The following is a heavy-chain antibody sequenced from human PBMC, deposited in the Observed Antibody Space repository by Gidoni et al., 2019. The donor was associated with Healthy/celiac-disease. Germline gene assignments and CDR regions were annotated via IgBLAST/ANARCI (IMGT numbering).Heavy chain of an antibody. CDR3: TTDPIYCSSTSCYKGIYYYYGMDV. CDR2: IKSKTDGGTT. J-gene: IGHJ6*02. CDR1: GFTFSNAW. D-gene: IGHD2-2*02. V-gene: IGHV3-15*01. Sequence: EVQLVESGGGLVKPGGSLRLSCAASGFTFSNAWMSWVRQAPGKGLEWVGRIKSKTDGGTTDYAAPVKGRFTISRDDSKNTLYLQMNSLKTEDTAVYYCTTDPIYCSSTSCYKGIYYYYGMDVWGQGTTVTVSS.